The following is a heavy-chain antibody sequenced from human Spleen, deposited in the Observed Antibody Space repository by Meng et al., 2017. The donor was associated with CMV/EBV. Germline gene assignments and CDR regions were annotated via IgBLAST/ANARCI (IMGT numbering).Heavy chain of an antibody. D-gene: IGHD2-2*01. Sequence: GSLRLSCSVSGDSISSYYWSWIRQPPGKGLEWIGFIHYRGTTGYNPSLKSRVTLSVAASKNQFSLNLRSVIAADTAVYYCARSSYCSSTTCYYGMDVWGHGTTVTVSS. J-gene: IGHJ6*02. V-gene: IGHV4-59*01. CDR1: GDSISSYY. CDR2: IHYRGTT. CDR3: ARSSYCSSTTCYYGMDV.